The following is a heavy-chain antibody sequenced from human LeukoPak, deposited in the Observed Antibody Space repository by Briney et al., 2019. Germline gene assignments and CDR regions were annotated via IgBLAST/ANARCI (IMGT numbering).Heavy chain of an antibody. J-gene: IGHJ5*02. Sequence: GGSLRLSCAASGFTFSSYSMNWVRQAPGKGLEWVSSISSSSSYIYYADSVKGRFTISRDNAKNSLYLQTNSLRAEDTAVYYCARLGIVSTGDSNWFDPWGQGTLVTVSS. D-gene: IGHD6-13*01. CDR1: GFTFSSYS. CDR3: ARLGIVSTGDSNWFDP. CDR2: ISSSSSYI. V-gene: IGHV3-21*01.